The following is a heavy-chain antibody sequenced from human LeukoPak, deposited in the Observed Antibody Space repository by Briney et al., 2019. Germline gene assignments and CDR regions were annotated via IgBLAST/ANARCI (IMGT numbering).Heavy chain of an antibody. CDR2: INPDSGGT. D-gene: IGHD3-3*01. J-gene: IGHJ5*02. CDR1: GYIFTGYY. CDR3: AREPRITIFGVVTSSPFDP. V-gene: IGHV1-2*02. Sequence: ASVKVSCKASGYIFTGYYMHWVRQAPGQGLEWMGWINPDSGGTNYAQKFQGRVTMTRDTSISTAYMELSRLRSDDTAVYYCAREPRITIFGVVTSSPFDPWGQGTLVTVSS.